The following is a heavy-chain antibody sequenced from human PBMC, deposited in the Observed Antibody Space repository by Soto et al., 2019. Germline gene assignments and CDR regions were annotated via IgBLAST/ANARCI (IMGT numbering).Heavy chain of an antibody. CDR3: ARPRIAVAGTYYFDY. D-gene: IGHD6-19*01. J-gene: IGHJ4*02. Sequence: GESLKISCKGSGYSFTSYWIGWVRQMPGKGLEWMGIIYPGDSDTRYSPSFQGQVTISADKSISTAYLQWSSLKASDTAMYYCARPRIAVAGTYYFDYGGQGTLVNVFS. V-gene: IGHV5-51*01. CDR2: IYPGDSDT. CDR1: GYSFTSYW.